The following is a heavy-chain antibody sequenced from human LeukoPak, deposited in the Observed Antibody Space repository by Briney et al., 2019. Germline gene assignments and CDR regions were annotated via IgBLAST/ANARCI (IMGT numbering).Heavy chain of an antibody. V-gene: IGHV1-18*01. J-gene: IGHJ4*02. CDR3: TRDRVGGDLTGESLY. Sequence: ASVKVSCKTSVYIFNNFGITWVRQAPGQGLEWMGWISAFNGNTVYTQKVQGRLTLTTDTSTSTAFMELRNLKSDDTGIYYCTRDRVGGDLTGESLYWGQGTLVTVS. CDR2: ISAFNGNT. CDR1: VYIFNNFG. D-gene: IGHD1-14*01.